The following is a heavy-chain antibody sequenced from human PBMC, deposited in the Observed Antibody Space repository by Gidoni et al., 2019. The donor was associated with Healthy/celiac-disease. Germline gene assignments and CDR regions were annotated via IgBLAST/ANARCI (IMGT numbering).Heavy chain of an antibody. V-gene: IGHV3-74*01. CDR3: ARGSGYCSGGSCYYYYGMDV. J-gene: IGHJ6*02. CDR1: GFTFSSYW. Sequence: EVQLVESGGGLVQPGGSLRLSCAASGFTFSSYWMHWVRQAPGKGLVWVSRINSDGSSTSYADSVKGRFTISRDNAKNMLYLQMNSLRAEDTAVYYCARGSGYCSGGSCYYYYGMDVWGQGTTVTVSS. CDR2: INSDGSST. D-gene: IGHD2-15*01.